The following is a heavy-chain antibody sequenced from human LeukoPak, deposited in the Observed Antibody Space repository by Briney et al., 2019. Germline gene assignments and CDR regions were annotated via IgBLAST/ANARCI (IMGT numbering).Heavy chain of an antibody. Sequence: SETLSLTCIVSGGSIRGYYWSWIRQPAGKGLEWIGRIYSSGSTNYNPSLKSRVTMSVDTSKNQFSLKLNSVTAADTAVYYCARENRDVWGKGTTVTVSS. J-gene: IGHJ6*04. V-gene: IGHV4-4*07. CDR3: ARENRDV. CDR2: IYSSGST. D-gene: IGHD1-14*01. CDR1: GGSIRGYY.